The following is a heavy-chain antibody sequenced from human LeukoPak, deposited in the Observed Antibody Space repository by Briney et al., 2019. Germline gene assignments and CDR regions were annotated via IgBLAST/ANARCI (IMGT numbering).Heavy chain of an antibody. CDR2: IYTSGIT. V-gene: IGHV4-4*07. CDR1: GGSISSYY. J-gene: IGHJ4*02. Sequence: SETLSLTCTVSGGSISSYYWSWIRQPAGKGLEWIGCIYTSGITNYNPSLKSRVAMSVDTSKNQFSLRLTSVTAADTAVYYCSRAVEPNGRSLDSWGQGTLVTVSS. D-gene: IGHD6-19*01. CDR3: SRAVEPNGRSLDS.